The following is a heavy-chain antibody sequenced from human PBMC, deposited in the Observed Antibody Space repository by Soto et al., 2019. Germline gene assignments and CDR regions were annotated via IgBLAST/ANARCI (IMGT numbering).Heavy chain of an antibody. V-gene: IGHV4-59*01. D-gene: IGHD6-13*01. CDR2: IYYSGST. CDR1: GCSISSYY. CDR3: ARSGYSSQWEGDAFDI. J-gene: IGHJ3*02. Sequence: SETLSLTCTVSGCSISSYYWSWIRQPPGKGLEWIGYIYYSGSTNYNPSLKSRVTISVDTSKNQFSLKLSSVTAADTAVYYCARSGYSSQWEGDAFDIWGQGTMVTVSS.